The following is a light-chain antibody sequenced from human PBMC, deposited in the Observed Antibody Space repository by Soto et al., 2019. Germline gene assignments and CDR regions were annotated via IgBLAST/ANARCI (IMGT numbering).Light chain of an antibody. J-gene: IGKJ4*01. CDR3: WQYSSSLT. Sequence: EIVLTQSPGTLSLSPGERATLSCRASQSVSSNYLAWYQQKPGQAPRLLIYGASSRATGIPDRFSGSGSGTDFTLTISRLEPEDFAVYYCWQYSSSLTFGGGTKVEIK. CDR1: QSVSSNY. V-gene: IGKV3-20*01. CDR2: GAS.